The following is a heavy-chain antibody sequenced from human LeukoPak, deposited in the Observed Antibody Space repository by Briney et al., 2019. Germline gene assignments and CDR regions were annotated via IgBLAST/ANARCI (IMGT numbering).Heavy chain of an antibody. V-gene: IGHV1-18*01. CDR3: ARPKWELGGPFDY. Sequence: ASVKVSCKSSGYTFTSYGISGVRQAPGQGLEWMGWISAYNGNTNYAQKLQGRVTMPTDTSTTTDYIELRILTYDKTAVYYLARPKWELGGPFDYWRQGTLVTVSS. CDR2: ISAYNGNT. CDR1: GYTFTSYG. J-gene: IGHJ4*02. D-gene: IGHD1-26*01.